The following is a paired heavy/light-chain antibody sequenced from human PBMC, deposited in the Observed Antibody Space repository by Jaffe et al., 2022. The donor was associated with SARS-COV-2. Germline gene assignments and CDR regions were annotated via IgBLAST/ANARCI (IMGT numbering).Light chain of an antibody. Sequence: QSALTQPASVSGSPGQSITISCTGTSSDVGGYNYVSWYQQHPGKAPKLMIYDVTNRPSGVSDRFSGSKSGNTASLTISGLQAEDEADYYCSSYTSSNTRVFGGGTRLTVL. V-gene: IGLV2-14*01. CDR3: SSYTSSNTRV. CDR2: DVT. CDR1: SSDVGGYNY. J-gene: IGLJ3*02.
Heavy chain of an antibody. J-gene: IGHJ4*02. CDR3: ARERRGYSYGYDY. D-gene: IGHD5-18*01. CDR2: ISSSGNTI. V-gene: IGHV3-11*01. Sequence: QVQLVESGGGLVKPGGSLRLSCVASGFTFSDYYMSWIRQAPGKGLEWVSYISSSGNTIFYVDSVKGRFTISRDNAKSALYLQMSSLRAEDTAVYYCARERRGYSYGYDYWGQGTLITVSS. CDR1: GFTFSDYY.